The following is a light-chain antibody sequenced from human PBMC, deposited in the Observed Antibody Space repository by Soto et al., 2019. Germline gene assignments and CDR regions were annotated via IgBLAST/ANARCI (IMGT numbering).Light chain of an antibody. CDR1: QSIVGS. Sequence: DIQMTQSPSSLSASVADRVTISCRASQSIVGSLNWYQQTPGKAPKLLIYAASSLRSGVPSRFSGSGSGTDFNFTISSLQPEDFGTYYCQQCYTTPFTFGPGTHVDI. J-gene: IGKJ3*01. CDR3: QQCYTTPFT. CDR2: AAS. V-gene: IGKV1-39*01.